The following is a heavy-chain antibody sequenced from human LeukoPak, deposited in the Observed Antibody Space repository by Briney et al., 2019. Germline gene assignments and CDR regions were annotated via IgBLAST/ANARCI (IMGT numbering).Heavy chain of an antibody. CDR3: ARIHSSGWYEYDY. Sequence: SETLSLTCTVSGGSISSYYWSWIRQPPGKGLEWIGYIYYSGSTNYNPSLKSRVTISVDTSKNQFSLKLSSVTAADTAVHYCARIHSSGWYEYDYWGQGTLVTVSS. CDR2: IYYSGST. CDR1: GGSISSYY. J-gene: IGHJ4*02. V-gene: IGHV4-59*08. D-gene: IGHD6-19*01.